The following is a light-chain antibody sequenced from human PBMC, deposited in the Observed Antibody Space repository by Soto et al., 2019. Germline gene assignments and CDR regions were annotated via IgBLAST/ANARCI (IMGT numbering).Light chain of an antibody. CDR1: QGIEHY. Sequence: DIPMTQSPSAMSASVGDRVTITCRASQGIEHYLAWFQQKPGRVPKRLIYTASSLQSGVPSRFSGSGSGTEFTLTISSLQPEDFATYYCLQHSVYPWTVGQVTKVEIK. CDR2: TAS. J-gene: IGKJ1*01. CDR3: LQHSVYPWT. V-gene: IGKV1-17*03.